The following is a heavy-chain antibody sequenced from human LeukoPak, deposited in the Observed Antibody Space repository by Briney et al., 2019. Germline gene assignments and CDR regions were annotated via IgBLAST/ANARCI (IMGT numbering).Heavy chain of an antibody. D-gene: IGHD1-26*01. CDR3: AEEGRGGFDF. J-gene: IGHJ3*01. CDR2: ISWNNGSI. V-gene: IGHV3-9*01. CDR1: GFTFDDFA. Sequence: GRSLRPSCAVSGFTFDDFAIGWVRHAPGEGRGWISDISWNNGSIGYADSVKGRFTISKDNSKNTLNLQMNSVSAGDTAVYYCAEEGRGGFDFWGQGTMVTVSS.